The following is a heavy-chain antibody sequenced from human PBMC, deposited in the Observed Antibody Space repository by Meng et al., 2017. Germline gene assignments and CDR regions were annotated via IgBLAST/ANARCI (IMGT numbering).Heavy chain of an antibody. V-gene: IGHV3-53*04. CDR1: GFTVSSNY. Sequence: GESLKISCAASGFTVSSNYMGWVRQAPGKGLEWVSVIYSGGSTYYADSVKGRFTISRHNSKNTLYLQMNSLRAEDTAVYYCASAGDYAFDIWGQGTMVTVSS. CDR3: ASAGDYAFDI. CDR2: IYSGGST. J-gene: IGHJ3*02. D-gene: IGHD2-21*01.